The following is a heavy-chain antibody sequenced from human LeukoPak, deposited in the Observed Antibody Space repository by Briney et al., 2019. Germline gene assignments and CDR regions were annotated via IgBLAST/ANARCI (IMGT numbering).Heavy chain of an antibody. D-gene: IGHD2-2*01. J-gene: IGHJ4*02. V-gene: IGHV4-34*01. CDR2: INHSGST. Sequence: NPSETLSLTCAVYGGSFSGYYWSWIRQPPGKGLEWIGEINHSGSTNYNPSLKSRVTISVDTSKNQFSLKLSSVTAADTAVYYCARLFGNCSSTSCPEPHFVDYWGQGTLVTVSS. CDR3: ARLFGNCSSTSCPEPHFVDY. CDR1: GGSFSGYY.